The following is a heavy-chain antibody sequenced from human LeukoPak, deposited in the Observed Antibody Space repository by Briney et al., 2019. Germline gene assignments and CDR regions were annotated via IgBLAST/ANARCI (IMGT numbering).Heavy chain of an antibody. D-gene: IGHD2-21*01. CDR3: ARHRFASPLDS. CDR1: GVSSSSSY. J-gene: IGHJ4*02. CDR2: IFDTGDS. Sequence: PSETLSLTCTVSGVSSSSSYRSWIRQPPGKGLEWIGYIFDTGDSTHNPSFKSRDSISLDPSNDQISLKLSPVPAADTAGYYCARHRFASPLDSWGQGTLVTVSS. V-gene: IGHV4-59*08.